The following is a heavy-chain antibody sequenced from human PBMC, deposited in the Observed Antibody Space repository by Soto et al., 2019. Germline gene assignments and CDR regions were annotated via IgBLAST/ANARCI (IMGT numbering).Heavy chain of an antibody. J-gene: IGHJ4*02. CDR3: ARDKITGLFDY. CDR2: INHSGST. Sequence: PSETLCLTCAVDGGSFSGYDWTCIRQPPGTGLEWIGEINHSGSTNYNPSLKSRVTISVDTSKNQFSLKLTSVTAADTAVYYCARDKITGLFDYWGQGTLVTVSS. CDR1: GGSFSGYD. D-gene: IGHD2-8*02. V-gene: IGHV4-34*01.